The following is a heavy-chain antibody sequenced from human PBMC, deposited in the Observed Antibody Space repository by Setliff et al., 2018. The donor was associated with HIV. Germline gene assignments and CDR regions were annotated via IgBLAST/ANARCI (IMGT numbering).Heavy chain of an antibody. CDR2: INQDGSEK. CDR1: GFTFTSYW. J-gene: IGHJ6*02. V-gene: IGHV3-7*01. Sequence: GGSPRLSCAASGFTFTSYWMIWVRQAPGKGLEWVANINQDGSEKNYVDSVMGRFTISRDNAKNSLYLQMDSLRVEDTTVYYCTRKLAPGHGMDVWGQGTTVTVSS. D-gene: IGHD3-3*02. CDR3: TRKLAPGHGMDV.